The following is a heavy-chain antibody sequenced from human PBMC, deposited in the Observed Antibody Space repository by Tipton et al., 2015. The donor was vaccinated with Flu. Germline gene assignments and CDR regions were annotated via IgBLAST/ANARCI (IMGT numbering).Heavy chain of an antibody. CDR2: IIPIFGTA. CDR3: ARGGTLYSSGLKDAFDI. CDR1: GGTFSSYA. J-gene: IGHJ3*02. Sequence: QLVQSGAEVKKPGSSVKVSCKASGGTFSSYAISWVRQAPGQGLEWMGGIIPIFGTANYAQKFQGRVTITADESTSTAYMELSSLRSEDTAVYYCARGGTLYSSGLKDAFDIWGQGTMVTVSS. D-gene: IGHD6-19*01. V-gene: IGHV1-69*01.